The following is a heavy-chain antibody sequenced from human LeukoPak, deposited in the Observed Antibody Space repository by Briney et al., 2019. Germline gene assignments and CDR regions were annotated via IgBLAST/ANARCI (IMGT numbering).Heavy chain of an antibody. CDR1: GYTFTSYG. D-gene: IGHD3-16*02. V-gene: IGHV1-18*01. CDR2: ISAYNGNT. Sequence: ASVKVSCKASGYTFTSYGISWVRQAPGQGLEWMGWISAYNGNTNYAQKLQGRVTMTTDTSTSTAYMELRSLRSDDTAVYYCARDQTVITFGGVIDLDAFDIWGQGTMVTVSS. CDR3: ARDQTVITFGGVIDLDAFDI. J-gene: IGHJ3*02.